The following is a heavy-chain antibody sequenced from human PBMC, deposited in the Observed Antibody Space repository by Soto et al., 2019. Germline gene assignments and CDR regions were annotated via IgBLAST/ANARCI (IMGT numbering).Heavy chain of an antibody. D-gene: IGHD3-22*01. CDR3: AATYYYDSSGYYSDI. V-gene: IGHV3-53*01. J-gene: IGHJ3*02. CDR1: GFTVSSNY. Sequence: GGSLRLSCAASGFTVSSNYMSWARQAPGKGLEWVSVIYSGGSTYYADSVKGRFTISRDNSKNTLYLQMNSLRAEDTAVYYCAATYYYDSSGYYSDIWGQGTMVTVSS. CDR2: IYSGGST.